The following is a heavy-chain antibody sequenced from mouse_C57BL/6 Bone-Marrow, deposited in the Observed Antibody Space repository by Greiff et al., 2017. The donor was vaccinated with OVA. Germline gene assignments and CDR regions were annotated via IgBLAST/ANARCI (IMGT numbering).Heavy chain of an antibody. Sequence: EVKVVESGGGLVQSGRSLRLSCATSGFTFSDFYMEWVRQAPGQGLEWIAASRNKANDYTTEYSASVKGRFIVSRDTSQSILYLQMKALGAEDTAIYYCARDAMDYWGQGTSVTVAS. CDR1: GFTFSDFY. V-gene: IGHV7-1*01. J-gene: IGHJ4*01. CDR2: SRNKANDYTT. CDR3: ARDAMDY.